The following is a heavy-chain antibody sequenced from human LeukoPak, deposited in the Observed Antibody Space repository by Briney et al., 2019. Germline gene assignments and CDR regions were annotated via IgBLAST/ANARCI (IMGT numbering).Heavy chain of an antibody. D-gene: IGHD3-3*01. J-gene: IGHJ4*02. V-gene: IGHV4-59*04. CDR1: GGSISSYY. CDR3: ARVLFGVGTFDY. Sequence: SETLSLTCTVSGGSISSYYWSWIRQPPGKGLEWIGYIYYSGSTYYNPSLKSRVTISVDTSKNQFSLKLSSVTAADTAVYYCARVLFGVGTFDYWGQGTLVTVSS. CDR2: IYYSGST.